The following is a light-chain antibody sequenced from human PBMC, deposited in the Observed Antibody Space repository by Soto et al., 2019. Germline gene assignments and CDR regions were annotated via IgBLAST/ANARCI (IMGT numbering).Light chain of an antibody. J-gene: IGLJ1*01. V-gene: IGLV2-8*01. CDR1: SSDVGGYNY. CDR3: TSYAGGNNV. CDR2: EVN. Sequence: QSVLTQPPSASGSPGQSGTISCTGTSSDVGGYNYVSWYQQHPGKVPKLIIYEVNKRPSGVPDRFSGSKSGNTASLTVSGLQAEDEADYYCTSYAGGNNVFGTGTKLTVL.